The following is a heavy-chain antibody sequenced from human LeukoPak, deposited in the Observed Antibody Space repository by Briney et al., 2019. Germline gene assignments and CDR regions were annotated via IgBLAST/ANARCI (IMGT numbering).Heavy chain of an antibody. Sequence: PGGSLRLSCAASGFTFSSYAMHWVRQAPGKGLEWVAVISYDGSNKYYADSVKGRFTISRDNSKNTLYPQMNSLRAEDTAVYYCARDRLGGTDYDFWSGYYHYYGMDVWGQGTTVTVSS. D-gene: IGHD3-3*01. CDR3: ARDRLGGTDYDFWSGYYHYYGMDV. J-gene: IGHJ6*02. V-gene: IGHV3-30-3*01. CDR2: ISYDGSNK. CDR1: GFTFSSYA.